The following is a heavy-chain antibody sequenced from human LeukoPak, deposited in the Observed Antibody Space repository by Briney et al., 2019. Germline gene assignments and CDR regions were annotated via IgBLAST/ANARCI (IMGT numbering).Heavy chain of an antibody. D-gene: IGHD2-8*01. CDR2: ISGSGGHT. Sequence: GGSLRLSCATSGFTFSKYAMTWVRQTPGKGLEWVSGISGSGGHTYYSDSVEGRFTISRDNSKNTLYLQMNSLRAEDTAVYYCAKCSQYYFDTNGLLYFDSWGQGTLVTVSS. V-gene: IGHV3-23*01. CDR3: AKCSQYYFDTNGLLYFDS. J-gene: IGHJ4*02. CDR1: GFTFSKYA.